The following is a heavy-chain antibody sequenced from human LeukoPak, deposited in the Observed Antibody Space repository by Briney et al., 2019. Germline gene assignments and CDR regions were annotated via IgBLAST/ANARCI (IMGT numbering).Heavy chain of an antibody. V-gene: IGHV4-31*01. CDR1: GGSISSGGYY. D-gene: IGHD2-21*01. J-gene: IGHJ4*02. Sequence: SETLSLTCTVSGGSISSGGYYWTWIRQHPGKGLEWIGYIFYSGGTYFNPSLKSQISISVDTSKNQFSLKLSSVTAADTAVCYCARVEGTSIEGYFNYWGQGTLVTVSS. CDR2: IFYSGGT. CDR3: ARVEGTSIEGYFNY.